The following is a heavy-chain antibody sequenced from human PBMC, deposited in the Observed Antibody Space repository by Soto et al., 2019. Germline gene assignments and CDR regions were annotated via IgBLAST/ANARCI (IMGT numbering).Heavy chain of an antibody. Sequence: PGVSLRLSCTASGFTFSDLSLVWVRQGPQKGLEWVASITRYSDYVYYAESVEGRFTISGDNAKNTLFLHMDDLRAEDTAMYFCARASCSSTACYIPDYFDYWGQGPMVTVSS. J-gene: IGHJ4*02. CDR2: ITRYSDYV. CDR3: ARASCSSTACYIPDYFDY. D-gene: IGHD2-2*02. V-gene: IGHV3-21*01. CDR1: GFTFSDLS.